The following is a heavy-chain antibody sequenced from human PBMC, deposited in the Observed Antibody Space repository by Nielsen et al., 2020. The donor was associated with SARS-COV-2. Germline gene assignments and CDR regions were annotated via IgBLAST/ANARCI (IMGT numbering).Heavy chain of an antibody. CDR2: IYYSGST. Sequence: SETLSLTCTVSGGSISSYYWSWIRQPPGKGLEWIGYIYYSGSTNYNPSLKSRVTISVDTSKNQFSLKLSSVTAADTAVYYCAKYFQGNTYYGMDVWGQGTTVTVSS. V-gene: IGHV4-59*01. D-gene: IGHD3-9*01. CDR3: AKYFQGNTYYGMDV. CDR1: GGSISSYY. J-gene: IGHJ6*02.